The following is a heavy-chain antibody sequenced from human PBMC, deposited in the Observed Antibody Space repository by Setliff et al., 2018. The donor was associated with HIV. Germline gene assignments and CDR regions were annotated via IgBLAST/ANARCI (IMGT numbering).Heavy chain of an antibody. CDR2: IYYAGST. CDR3: ATLPQGYDYFDY. J-gene: IGHJ4*01. CDR1: GASISNHY. Sequence: SETLSLTCGVSGASISNHYWSWVRQSPGKGLEWIGYIYYAGSTNYNPSLKSRIAILLDTSKNQFSLKLNSVTAADTAVYYCATLPQGYDYFDYWGHGTLVTVSS. V-gene: IGHV4-59*11. D-gene: IGHD3-3*01.